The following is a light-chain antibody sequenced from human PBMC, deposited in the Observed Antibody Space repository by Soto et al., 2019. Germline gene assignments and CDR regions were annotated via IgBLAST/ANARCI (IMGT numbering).Light chain of an antibody. V-gene: IGKV3-15*01. CDR2: GAS. Sequence: EIVMTQSPATLSVSPGERATLSCGASQSVSSNLAWYQQKPGQAPRLLIYGASTRATGIPARFSGSGSGTEFTLTISSLQSEDFALYYCQQYNNWPRGFGQGTKVDIK. J-gene: IGKJ1*01. CDR1: QSVSSN. CDR3: QQYNNWPRG.